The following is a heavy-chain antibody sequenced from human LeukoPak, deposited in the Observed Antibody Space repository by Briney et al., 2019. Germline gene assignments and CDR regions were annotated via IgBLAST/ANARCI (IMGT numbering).Heavy chain of an antibody. J-gene: IGHJ4*02. V-gene: IGHV4-30-2*01. CDR2: IYHSGST. D-gene: IGHD3-22*01. CDR3: ASNNYYDSSGRSFDY. Sequence: SETLSLTCAVSGGSISSGGYSWSWIRQPPGKGLEWIGYIYHSGSTYYNPSLKSRVTISVDRSKNQFSLKLSSVTAADTAVYYCASNNYYDSSGRSFDYWGQGTLVTVSS. CDR1: GGSISSGGYS.